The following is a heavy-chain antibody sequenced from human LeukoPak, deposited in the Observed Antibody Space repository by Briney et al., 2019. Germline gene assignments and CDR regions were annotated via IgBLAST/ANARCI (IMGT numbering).Heavy chain of an antibody. V-gene: IGHV3-64*01. CDR2: ISSNGGST. CDR1: GFTFSSYA. D-gene: IGHD5-18*01. CDR3: ARRHSYGYDY. J-gene: IGHJ4*02. Sequence: GGSLRLSCAASGFTFSSYAMHWVRQAPGKGLEYVSAISSNGGSTYYANSVKGRFTISRDNSKNTLYLQMGSLRAEDMAVYYCARRHSYGYDYWSQGTLVTVSS.